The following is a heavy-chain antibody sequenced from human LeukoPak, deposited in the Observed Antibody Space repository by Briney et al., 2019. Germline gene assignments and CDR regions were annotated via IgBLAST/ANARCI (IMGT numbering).Heavy chain of an antibody. V-gene: IGHV3-23*01. J-gene: IGHJ4*02. Sequence: GGSLRLSCAASGFTFSSYAMSWVRQAPGKGLEGVSGISANGDTTKYADSVKGRLTISRDNAKNTVLLQMNSLRADDTAVYYCVKEGRIAAGTGDYFDYWGQGTLVTVSS. CDR3: VKEGRIAAGTGDYFDY. D-gene: IGHD6-13*01. CDR1: GFTFSSYA. CDR2: ISANGDTT.